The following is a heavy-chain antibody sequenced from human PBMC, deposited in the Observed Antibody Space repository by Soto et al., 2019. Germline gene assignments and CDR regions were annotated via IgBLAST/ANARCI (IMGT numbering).Heavy chain of an antibody. V-gene: IGHV3-23*01. CDR1: GFTFSSYA. CDR3: AKDASDYVWGTPFGY. CDR2: ISGSGGST. Sequence: HPGGALKLDCTASGFTFSSYAMSWVRQAPGKGLEWVSAISGSGGSTYYADSVKGRFTISRDNSKNTLYLQMNSLRAEDTAVYYCAKDASDYVWGTPFGYWGQGTLVTVSS. D-gene: IGHD3-16*01. J-gene: IGHJ4*02.